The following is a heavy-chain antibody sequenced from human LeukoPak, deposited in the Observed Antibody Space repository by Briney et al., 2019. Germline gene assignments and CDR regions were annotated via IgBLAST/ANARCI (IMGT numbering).Heavy chain of an antibody. CDR1: GGSISSYY. J-gene: IGHJ5*02. CDR2: IYYSGST. D-gene: IGHD1-26*01. CDR3: ARHQLGRNWFDP. V-gene: IGHV4-59*08. Sequence: SETLSLTCTVSGGSISSYYWSWIRQPPGKGLEWIGYIYYSGSTNYNPSLKSRVTISVDTSKNQFSLKLCSVTAADTAVYYCARHQLGRNWFDPWGQGTLVTVSS.